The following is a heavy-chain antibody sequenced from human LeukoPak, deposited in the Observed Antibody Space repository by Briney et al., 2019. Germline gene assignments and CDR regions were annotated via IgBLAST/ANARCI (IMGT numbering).Heavy chain of an antibody. J-gene: IGHJ4*02. Sequence: SETLSLTCAVSGGSISSYYWSWIRQPPGKGLEWIEYIYYSGSTNYNPSLKSRVTISVDTSKNQFSLKLSSATAADTAVYYCAREAGTTIFDYWGQGTLVTVSS. V-gene: IGHV4-59*01. CDR1: GGSISSYY. CDR2: IYYSGST. D-gene: IGHD6-13*01. CDR3: AREAGTTIFDY.